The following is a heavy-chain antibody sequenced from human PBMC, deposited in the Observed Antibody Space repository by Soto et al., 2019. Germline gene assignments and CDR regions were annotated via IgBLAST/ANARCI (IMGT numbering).Heavy chain of an antibody. CDR2: IRGSGAAT. J-gene: IGHJ4*01. V-gene: IGHV3-23*01. CDR3: AKVLYGVVTSFDS. Sequence: EVQLLESGGGLVQPGGSLRLSCASSGFTFSSYGMTWVRRPPGKWLEWVSAIRGSGAATYYADSVQGRFTISRDNSNNTLYLQMSSLRAEDTAVYSCAKVLYGVVTSFDSWGHGTLVNVSS. CDR1: GFTFSSYG. D-gene: IGHD3-3*01.